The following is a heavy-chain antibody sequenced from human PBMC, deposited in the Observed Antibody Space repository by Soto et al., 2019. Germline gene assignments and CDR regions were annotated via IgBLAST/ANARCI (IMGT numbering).Heavy chain of an antibody. CDR3: ALITCNAAAGTEIYDL. CDR2: IYYTGNT. D-gene: IGHD3-22*01. J-gene: IGHJ2*01. Sequence: PSETLSLTCTVTGGSISTYYWSWIRQPPGKGLEWIGHIYYTGNTNYNPSLKSRVTISVDKSTNRFSLRLRSVTAADTAVYYCALITCNAAAGTEIYDLWG. V-gene: IGHV4-59*12. CDR1: GGSISTYY.